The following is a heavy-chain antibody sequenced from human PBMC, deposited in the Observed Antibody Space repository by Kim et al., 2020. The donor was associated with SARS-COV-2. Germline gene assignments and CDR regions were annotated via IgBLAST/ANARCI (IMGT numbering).Heavy chain of an antibody. J-gene: IGHJ4*02. D-gene: IGHD1-26*01. CDR3: ARGPYSWSYWQGFDY. Sequence: ASVKVRFTISRDDSKNSLYLQMNSLKTEDTAVYYCARGPYSWSYWQGFDYWGQGTLVTVSS. V-gene: IGHV3-72*01.